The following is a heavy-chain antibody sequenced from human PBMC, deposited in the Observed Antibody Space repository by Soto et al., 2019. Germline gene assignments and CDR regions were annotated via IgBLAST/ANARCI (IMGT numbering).Heavy chain of an antibody. CDR1: GFTVSSEG. V-gene: IGHV3-30*18. D-gene: IGHD3-22*01. Sequence: SGGSLRLSCAASGFTVSSEGLHWVRQAPGKGLEWVAVISHDGSNKYYADPVKGRFTLSRDNSKNTLYLQMNSLRAEDTAVYYCAKGYYDSSGSYLAYWGQGTLVTVSS. J-gene: IGHJ4*02. CDR2: ISHDGSNK. CDR3: AKGYYDSSGSYLAY.